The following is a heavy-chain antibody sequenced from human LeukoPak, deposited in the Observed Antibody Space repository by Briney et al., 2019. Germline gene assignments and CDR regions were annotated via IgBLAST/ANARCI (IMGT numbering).Heavy chain of an antibody. Sequence: GGSLRLSCTASGFTFGDYAMTWVRQAPGKGLEWVGFIRNKAYGATPEYAASLKGRFTISRDDSNSIAYLQMNSLKTEDTAVYYCTRASVVGVTGLPDYWGQGTLVTVTS. D-gene: IGHD3-16*01. V-gene: IGHV3-49*04. CDR3: TRASVVGVTGLPDY. CDR2: IRNKAYGATP. CDR1: GFTFGDYA. J-gene: IGHJ4*02.